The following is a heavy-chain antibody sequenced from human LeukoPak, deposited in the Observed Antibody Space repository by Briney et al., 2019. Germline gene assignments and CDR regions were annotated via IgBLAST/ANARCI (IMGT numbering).Heavy chain of an antibody. J-gene: IGHJ3*02. V-gene: IGHV4-59*12. CDR2: IYYSGST. CDR1: GGSISGFY. CDR3: AREYYDSNKAPALDI. D-gene: IGHD3-22*01. Sequence: SETLSLTCTLSGGSISGFYWSWIRQPPGKGLEWIGYIYYSGSTNYNPSLKSRVTISVDTSKNQFSLKLSSVTAADTAVYYCAREYYDSNKAPALDIWGQGTMVTVSS.